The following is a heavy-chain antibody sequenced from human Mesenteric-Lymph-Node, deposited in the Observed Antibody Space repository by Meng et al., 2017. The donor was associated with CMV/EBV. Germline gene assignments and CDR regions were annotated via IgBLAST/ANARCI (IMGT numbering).Heavy chain of an antibody. Sequence: GSLRLSCTVSGGSISGFYWSWIRQTPGKGREWIGYIYYSGTTDYNPSLKSRVTISVDTSKNQFSLRLNSVTAADTAVYYCARSGDFYYDRSDYWGQGTLVTVSS. V-gene: IGHV4-59*01. D-gene: IGHD3-22*01. J-gene: IGHJ4*02. CDR1: GGSISGFY. CDR3: ARSGDFYYDRSDY. CDR2: IYYSGTT.